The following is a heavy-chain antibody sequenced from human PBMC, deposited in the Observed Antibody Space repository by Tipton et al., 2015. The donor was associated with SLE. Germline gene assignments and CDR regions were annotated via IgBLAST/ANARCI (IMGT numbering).Heavy chain of an antibody. Sequence: TLSLTCTATGDSVTSSGYYWSWIRQHPGKGLEWIGFISYDGRTKYNPSLKSRVTISLDTSKTQFFLELSSVTAADTAVYYCARETEDTGWIHSRDYIYYYYYVDVWGQGTTVTVSS. V-gene: IGHV4-31*03. D-gene: IGHD6-19*01. CDR2: ISYDGRT. J-gene: IGHJ6*03. CDR1: GDSVTSSGYY. CDR3: ARETEDTGWIHSRDYIYYYYYVDV.